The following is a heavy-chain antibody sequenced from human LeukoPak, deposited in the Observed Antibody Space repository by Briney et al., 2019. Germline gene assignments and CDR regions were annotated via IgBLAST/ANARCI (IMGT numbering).Heavy chain of an antibody. J-gene: IGHJ5*02. CDR2: INHSGST. V-gene: IGHV4-34*01. D-gene: IGHD6-13*01. CDR1: GGSFSGYY. Sequence: SPSETLSLTCAVYGGSFSGYYWSWIRQPPGKGLEWIGEINHSGSTNYNPSLKSRVTISVDTSKNQFSLKLSSVTAADTAVYYCARGWAAAGFDPWGQGTLVTVSS. CDR3: ARGWAAAGFDP.